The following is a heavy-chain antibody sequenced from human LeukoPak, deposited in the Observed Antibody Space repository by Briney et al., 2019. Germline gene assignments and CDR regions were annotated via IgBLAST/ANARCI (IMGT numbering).Heavy chain of an antibody. D-gene: IGHD4-17*01. CDR3: ARDDYGGIDY. CDR2: ISGGGGST. Sequence: GGSLRLSCAASGFTFSSYAMSWLRQATGKGLEWVSAISGGGGSTYYADSVKGRFTISRDNSKNTLYLQMNSLRAEDTAVYYCARDDYGGIDYWGQGALVTVSS. V-gene: IGHV3-23*01. J-gene: IGHJ4*02. CDR1: GFTFSSYA.